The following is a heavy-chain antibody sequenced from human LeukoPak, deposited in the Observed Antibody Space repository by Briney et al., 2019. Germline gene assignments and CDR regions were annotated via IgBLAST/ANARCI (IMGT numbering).Heavy chain of an antibody. D-gene: IGHD1-26*01. CDR3: ARGQGATVPQVGKNWFDP. V-gene: IGHV4-34*01. CDR2: VNESGGT. Sequence: SETLSFTCAVYIDSFSNYHWNWIRQTPAKGMEWIGEVNESGGTNISPSLRRRVILSVDTSKNQFSLKLISVTVADTAIYYCARGQGATVPQVGKNWFDPWGQGTRVTVSS. CDR1: IDSFSNYH. J-gene: IGHJ5*02.